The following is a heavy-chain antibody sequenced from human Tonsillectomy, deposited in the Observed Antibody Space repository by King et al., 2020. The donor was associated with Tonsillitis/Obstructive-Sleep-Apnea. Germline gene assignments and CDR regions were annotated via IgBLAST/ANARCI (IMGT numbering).Heavy chain of an antibody. J-gene: IGHJ6*03. V-gene: IGHV3-48*03. Sequence: QLVQSGGGLVQPGGSLRLSCAASGFPFSSYEMKWVRQAPGKGLEWVSYIDSSASNIYYADSVKGRFTISRDNAKNSLYLQMSSLRAEDAAVYYCARVLDYYYHSMDVGGKGTTVTVS. CDR1: GFPFSSYE. D-gene: IGHD2-15*01. CDR3: ARVLDYYYHSMDV. CDR2: IDSSASNI.